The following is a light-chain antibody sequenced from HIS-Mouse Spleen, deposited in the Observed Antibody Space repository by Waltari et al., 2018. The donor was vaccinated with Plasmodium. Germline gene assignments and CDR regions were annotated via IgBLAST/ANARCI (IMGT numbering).Light chain of an antibody. Sequence: QSALTQPASVSGSPGQSITISCTGTRSDVGSDNLFSWYQHHPGKAPKLMMYEGSKRPSGVSNRFSGSKSGNTASLTISGLQAEDEADYYCCSYAGSSTFVVFGGGTKLTVL. CDR3: CSYAGSSTFVV. CDR2: EGS. V-gene: IGLV2-23*03. CDR1: RSDVGSDNL. J-gene: IGLJ2*01.